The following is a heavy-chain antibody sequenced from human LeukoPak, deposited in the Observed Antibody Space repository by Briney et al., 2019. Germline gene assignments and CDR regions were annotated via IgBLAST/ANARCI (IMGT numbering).Heavy chain of an antibody. Sequence: SETLSLTCTVSGGSISSGGYYWSWIRQPPGKGLEWIGYIYHSGSTYYNPSLKSRVTISVDRSKNQFSLKLSSVTAADTAVYYCAGAPTGRDLDYWGQGTLVTVSS. CDR1: GGSISSGGYY. J-gene: IGHJ4*02. V-gene: IGHV4-30-2*01. CDR2: IYHSGST. CDR3: AGAPTGRDLDY. D-gene: IGHD1-14*01.